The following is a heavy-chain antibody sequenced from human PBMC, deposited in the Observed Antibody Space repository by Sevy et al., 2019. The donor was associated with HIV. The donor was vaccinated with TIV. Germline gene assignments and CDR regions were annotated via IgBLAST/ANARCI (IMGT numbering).Heavy chain of an antibody. CDR2: ISAYNGNT. CDR3: AREGVVATIAAYYYYYYMDV. CDR1: GYTFTSYG. V-gene: IGHV1-18*04. Sequence: ASVKVSCKASGYTFTSYGISWVRQAPGQGLEWMGWISAYNGNTNYAQKLQGRVTMTTDTSTRTAYMELRSLTSDDTAVYYWAREGVVATIAAYYYYYYMDVWGKGTTVTVSS. J-gene: IGHJ6*03. D-gene: IGHD5-12*01.